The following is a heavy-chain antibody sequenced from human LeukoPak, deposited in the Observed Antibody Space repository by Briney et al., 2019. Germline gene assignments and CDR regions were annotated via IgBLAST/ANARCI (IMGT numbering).Heavy chain of an antibody. Sequence: KTSETLSLTCTVSGGSISSYYWSWIRQPPGKGLEWIGYIYYSGSTNYNPSLKSRVTISVDTSKNQFSLKLSSVTAADTAVYYCARLERRRDGYNYGFDYWGQGTLVTVSS. J-gene: IGHJ4*02. CDR3: ARLERRRDGYNYGFDY. D-gene: IGHD5-24*01. V-gene: IGHV4-59*08. CDR2: IYYSGST. CDR1: GGSISSYY.